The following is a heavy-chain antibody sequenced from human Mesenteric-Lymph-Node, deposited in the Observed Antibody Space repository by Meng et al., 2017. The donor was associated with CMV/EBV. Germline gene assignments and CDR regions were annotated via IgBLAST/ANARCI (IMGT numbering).Heavy chain of an antibody. V-gene: IGHV3-74*01. J-gene: IGHJ6*02. CDR2: INNDGSNI. D-gene: IGHD6-25*01. CDR3: AKDISFRRLLSGYYYGMDA. CDR1: GLTFNGYW. Sequence: GESLKISCAASGLTFNGYWLHWVRQAPGKGLVWVSRINNDGSNIGYADSAKGRFTISRDNSKNTLYLQMNSLRVEDTAVYYCAKDISFRRLLSGYYYGMDAWGQGTTVTVSS.